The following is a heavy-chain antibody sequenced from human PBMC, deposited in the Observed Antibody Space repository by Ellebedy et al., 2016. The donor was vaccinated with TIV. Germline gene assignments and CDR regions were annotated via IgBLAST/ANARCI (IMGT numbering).Heavy chain of an antibody. Sequence: SETLSLXXVVYGGSFSGYYWSWIHQPPGKGLEWIGEINHSGSTNYNPSLKSRVTISVDTSKNQFSLKLSSVTAADTAVYYCARGRADYWGQGTLVTVSS. V-gene: IGHV4-34*01. J-gene: IGHJ4*02. CDR2: INHSGST. CDR3: ARGRADY. CDR1: GGSFSGYY.